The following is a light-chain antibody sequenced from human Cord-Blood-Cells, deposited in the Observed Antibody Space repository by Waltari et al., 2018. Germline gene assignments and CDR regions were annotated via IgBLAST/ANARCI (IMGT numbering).Light chain of an antibody. CDR3: CSYAGSSTPYV. V-gene: IGLV2-23*02. CDR2: EVS. Sequence: QSAPTHSASVSGSPGQSITISCTGTSSDVGGYNLVSWYQQHPGKAPKLMIYEVSKRPSGVSNRFSGSKSGNTASLTISGLQAEDEADYYCCSYAGSSTPYVFGTGTKVTVL. CDR1: SSDVGGYNL. J-gene: IGLJ1*01.